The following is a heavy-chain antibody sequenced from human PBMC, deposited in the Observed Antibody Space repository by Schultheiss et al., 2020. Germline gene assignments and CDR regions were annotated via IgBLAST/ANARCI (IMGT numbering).Heavy chain of an antibody. CDR1: GFTFSSYG. Sequence: GESLKISCAASGFTFSSYGMHWVRQAPGKGLEWVAVIWYDGSNKYYADSVKGRFTISRDNSKNTLYLQMNSLRAEDTAVYYCARGVYYFDYWGQGTLVTVSS. CDR3: ARGVYYFDY. V-gene: IGHV3-33*01. CDR2: IWYDGSNK. J-gene: IGHJ4*02.